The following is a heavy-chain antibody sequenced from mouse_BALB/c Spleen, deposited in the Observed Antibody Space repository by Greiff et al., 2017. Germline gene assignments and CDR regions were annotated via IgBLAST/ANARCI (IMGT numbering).Heavy chain of an antibody. CDR1: GFSLTDYG. V-gene: IGHV2-6-5*01. J-gene: IGHJ4*01. CDR3: AKLRYYGRDYYAMDY. CDR2: IWGGGST. Sequence: VKLMESGPGLVAPSQSLSITCTVSGFSLTDYGVSWIRQPPGKGLEWLGVIWGGGSTYYNSALKSRLSISKDNSKSQVFLKMNSLQTDDTAMYYCAKLRYYGRDYYAMDYWGQGTSVTVSS. D-gene: IGHD1-1*01.